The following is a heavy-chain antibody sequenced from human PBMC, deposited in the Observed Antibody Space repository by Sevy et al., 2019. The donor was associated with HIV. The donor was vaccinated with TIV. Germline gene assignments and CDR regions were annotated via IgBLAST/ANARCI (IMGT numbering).Heavy chain of an antibody. J-gene: IGHJ4*02. CDR3: ARFPSNWNDVGKFDY. D-gene: IGHD1-1*01. CDR2: INPNSGGT. V-gene: IGHV1-2*02. Sequence: ASVKVSRKASGYTFTGYYMHWVRQAPGQGLEWMGWINPNSGGTNYAQKFQGRVTMTRDTSISTAYMELSRLRSDDTAVYYCARFPSNWNDVGKFDYWGQGTLVTVSS. CDR1: GYTFTGYY.